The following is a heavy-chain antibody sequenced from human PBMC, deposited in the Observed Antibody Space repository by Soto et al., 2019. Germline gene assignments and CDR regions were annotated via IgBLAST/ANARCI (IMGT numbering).Heavy chain of an antibody. CDR1: GGSFSGYY. J-gene: IGHJ4*02. CDR2: INHSGST. CDR3: ARGPPPLLRYFDWLPIGFDY. V-gene: IGHV4-34*01. Sequence: PSETLSLTCAVYGGSFSGYYWSWIRQPPGKGLEWIGEINHSGSTNYNPSLKSRVTISVDTSKTQFSLKLRSVTAADTAVYYCARGPPPLLRYFDWLPIGFDYWGQGTLVTVSS. D-gene: IGHD3-9*01.